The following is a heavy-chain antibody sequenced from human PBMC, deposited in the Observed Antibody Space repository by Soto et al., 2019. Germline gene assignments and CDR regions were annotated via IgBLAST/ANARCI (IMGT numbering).Heavy chain of an antibody. D-gene: IGHD5-12*01. CDR2: VKDGGHT. Sequence: QVQLQQWGAGLLKPSETLSLNCAVTGGSLSGYYWSWIRQPPGKGLEWIGEVKDGGHTNYSPSLRGRVTRSXXASNNQFSLRLNSVTAADTGVYYCARGQEGVVATHWDQGSLVTVSS. J-gene: IGHJ4*02. CDR1: GGSLSGYY. V-gene: IGHV4-34*01. CDR3: ARGQEGVVATH.